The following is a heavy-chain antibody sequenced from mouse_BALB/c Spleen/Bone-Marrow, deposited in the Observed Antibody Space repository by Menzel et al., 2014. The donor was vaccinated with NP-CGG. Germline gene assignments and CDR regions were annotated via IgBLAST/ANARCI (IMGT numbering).Heavy chain of an antibody. CDR2: INPSNGGT. V-gene: IGHV1S81*02. Sequence: VQLQQSGAELVKPGASVKLSCKASGYTFTSYYMYWVKQRPGQGLEWIGGINPSNGGTNFNEKFKSKATLTVDKSSSTAYLHLSRLTSEDYAVYYCTRRLFDCWGQGITLTVSS. J-gene: IGHJ2*01. CDR3: TRRLFDC. CDR1: GYTFTSYY. D-gene: IGHD1-2*01.